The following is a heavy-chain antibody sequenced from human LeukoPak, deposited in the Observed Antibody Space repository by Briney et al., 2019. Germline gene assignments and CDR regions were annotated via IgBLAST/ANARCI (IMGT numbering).Heavy chain of an antibody. J-gene: IGHJ4*02. V-gene: IGHV3-33*01. CDR2: IWYDGSNK. CDR3: AREVGPIAVAGTKVDY. CDR1: GFTFSSYG. Sequence: PGRSLRLSCAASGFTFSSYGMHWVRQAPGKGLEWVAVIWYDGSNKYYADSVKGRFTISRDNSKNTLYLQMSSLRAEDTAVYCCAREVGPIAVAGTKVDYWGRGTLVTVSS. D-gene: IGHD6-19*01.